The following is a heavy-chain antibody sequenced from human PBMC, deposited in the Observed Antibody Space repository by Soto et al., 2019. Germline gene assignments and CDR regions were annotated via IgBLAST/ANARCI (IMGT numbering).Heavy chain of an antibody. J-gene: IGHJ4*02. D-gene: IGHD3-22*01. V-gene: IGHV4-30-4*01. CDR1: GGSISSGDYY. CDR2: IYYSGST. Sequence: SETLSLTCTVSGGSISSGDYYWSWIRQPPGKGLEWIGYIYYSGSTYYNPSLKSRVTISVDTSKNQFSLKLSSVTAADTAVYYCARSDYYDSSGYYPGNWGQGTLVTVSS. CDR3: ARSDYYDSSGYYPGN.